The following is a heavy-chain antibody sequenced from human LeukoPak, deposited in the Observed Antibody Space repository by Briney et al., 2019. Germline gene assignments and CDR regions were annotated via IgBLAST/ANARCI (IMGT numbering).Heavy chain of an antibody. V-gene: IGHV1-8*02. CDR2: MNPNSGNT. CDR1: GYTFTSYY. J-gene: IGHJ4*02. Sequence: ASVKVSCKASGYTFTSYYMHWVRQAPGQGLEWMGWMNPNSGNTGYAQKFQGRVTMTRNTSISTAYMELSSLRSEDTAVYYCARGRPGLAAAGSSDYWGQGTLVTVSS. D-gene: IGHD6-13*01. CDR3: ARGRPGLAAAGSSDY.